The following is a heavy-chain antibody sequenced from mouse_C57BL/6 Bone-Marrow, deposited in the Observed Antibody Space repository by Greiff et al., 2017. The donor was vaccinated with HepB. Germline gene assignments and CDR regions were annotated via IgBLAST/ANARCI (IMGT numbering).Heavy chain of an antibody. V-gene: IGHV1-7*01. D-gene: IGHD2-2*01. CDR1: GYTFTSYW. Sequence: VQLQQSGAELAKPGASVKLSCKASGYTFTSYWMHWVKQRPGQGLEWIGYINPSSGYTKYNQKFKDKATLTVDKSSSTAYMQLSSLTYEDSAVYYCARYLLWLRQEYFDVWGTGTTVTVSS. CDR3: ARYLLWLRQEYFDV. J-gene: IGHJ1*03. CDR2: INPSSGYT.